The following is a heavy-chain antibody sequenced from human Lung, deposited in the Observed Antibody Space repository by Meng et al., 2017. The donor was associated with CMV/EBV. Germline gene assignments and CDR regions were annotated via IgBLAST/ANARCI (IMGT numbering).Heavy chain of an antibody. J-gene: IGHJ4*01. D-gene: IGHD6-6*01. CDR3: ARRRGGSSWGDFDY. Sequence: ASVXVSXKASGYTFTSYDINWVRQATGQGLEWMGWMNPNSGNTGYAQNFQGRVTMTRNTSISTVYMELSGLRSEDTAVYYCARRRGGSSWGDFDYWGHGTLVTVSS. CDR2: MNPNSGNT. V-gene: IGHV1-8*01. CDR1: GYTFTSYD.